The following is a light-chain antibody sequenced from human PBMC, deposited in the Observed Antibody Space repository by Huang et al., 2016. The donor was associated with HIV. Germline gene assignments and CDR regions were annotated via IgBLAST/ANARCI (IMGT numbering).Light chain of an antibody. V-gene: IGKV3-15*01. CDR1: QSIATN. J-gene: IGKJ2*03. Sequence: EIVLTQSPAPLSVSPGEGATLSCRANQSIATNLAWYHQRPGQAPRILIYDASTRASGLPGRFSGSGSGTEFTLTVSGLHSEDFAIYYCQQYHNWPYSFGQGTKLEIK. CDR2: DAS. CDR3: QQYHNWPYS.